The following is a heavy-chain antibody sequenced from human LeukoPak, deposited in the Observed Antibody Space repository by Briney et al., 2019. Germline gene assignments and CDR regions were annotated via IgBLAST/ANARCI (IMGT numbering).Heavy chain of an antibody. V-gene: IGHV3-30*18. Sequence: PGRSLRLSCAASGFTFSSYGMHWVRQAPGKGLEWVAVISYDGSNKYYADSVKGRFTISRDNSKNTLYLQMNSLRAEDTAVYYCAKAQYDFWSGDTNLDYWGQGTLVTVSS. CDR2: ISYDGSNK. J-gene: IGHJ4*02. CDR1: GFTFSSYG. CDR3: AKAQYDFWSGDTNLDY. D-gene: IGHD3-3*01.